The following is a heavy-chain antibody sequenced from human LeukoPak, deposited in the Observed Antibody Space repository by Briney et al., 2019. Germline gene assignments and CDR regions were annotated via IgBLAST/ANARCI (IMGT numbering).Heavy chain of an antibody. J-gene: IGHJ4*02. CDR2: INHSGST. Sequence: SETLSLTCAVYGGSFSGYYWSRIRQPPGKGLEWIGEINHSGSTNYNPSLKSRVTISVDTSKNQFSLKLSSVTAADTAVYYCARGGRDYVWGSYRIDYWGQGTLVTVSS. D-gene: IGHD3-16*02. CDR1: GGSFSGYY. V-gene: IGHV4-34*01. CDR3: ARGGRDYVWGSYRIDY.